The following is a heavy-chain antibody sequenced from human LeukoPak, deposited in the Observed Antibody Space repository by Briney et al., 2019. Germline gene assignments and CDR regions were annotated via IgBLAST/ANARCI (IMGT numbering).Heavy chain of an antibody. CDR1: GFTFSSYG. CDR3: ARETYYYDSSGYYLSSFDY. V-gene: IGHV3-30*02. CDR2: IRYDGSNK. J-gene: IGHJ4*02. D-gene: IGHD3-22*01. Sequence: GGSLRLSCAASGFTFSSYGMHWVRQAPGKGLEWVAFIRYDGSNKYYADSVKGRFTISRDNGKNSLYLQMNSLRAEDTAVYYCARETYYYDSSGYYLSSFDYWGQGTLVTVSS.